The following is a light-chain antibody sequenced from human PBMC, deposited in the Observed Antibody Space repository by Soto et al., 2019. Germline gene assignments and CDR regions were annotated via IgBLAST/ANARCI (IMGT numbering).Light chain of an antibody. CDR2: EVS. CDR3: SSYAGSNNLGV. Sequence: QSVRTQPPSASGSPGQSVTISCTGTSSDVGGYNYVSWYQQHPGRAPKLMIYEVSKRPSGVPDRSSGSKSGNTASLTVSGLQAEDEADYYCSSYAGSNNLGVFGTGTKVTVL. CDR1: SSDVGGYNY. V-gene: IGLV2-8*01. J-gene: IGLJ1*01.